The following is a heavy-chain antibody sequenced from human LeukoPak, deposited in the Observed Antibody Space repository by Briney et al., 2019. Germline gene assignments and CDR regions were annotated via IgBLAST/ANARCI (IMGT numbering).Heavy chain of an antibody. V-gene: IGHV3-30*02. CDR1: GFTFSSYA. D-gene: IGHD4-17*01. Sequence: PGGSLRLSCAASGFTFSSYAMHGVRQPPGKGLGGLHFIGYDGSNKYYADSVKGRFTISRDNSKNTLYLQMNSLRTEDTAVYYCAKEIWPTVTIPGRTYFDYWGQGTLVTASS. CDR3: AKEIWPTVTIPGRTYFDY. J-gene: IGHJ4*02. CDR2: IGYDGSNK.